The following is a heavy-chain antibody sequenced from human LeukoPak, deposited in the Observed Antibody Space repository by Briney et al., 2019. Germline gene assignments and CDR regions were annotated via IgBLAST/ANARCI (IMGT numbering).Heavy chain of an antibody. D-gene: IGHD3-9*01. CDR1: GYSFTSYW. J-gene: IGHJ1*01. Sequence: GESLKISCKGSGYSFTSYWIGWVRQMPGKGLEWMGIIYPGDSDTRYSPSFQGQVTISADKSISTAYLQWSSLKASDTAMYYCARPDFDWLPGSEYFQHWGQGTLVTVSS. CDR2: IYPGDSDT. CDR3: ARPDFDWLPGSEYFQH. V-gene: IGHV5-51*01.